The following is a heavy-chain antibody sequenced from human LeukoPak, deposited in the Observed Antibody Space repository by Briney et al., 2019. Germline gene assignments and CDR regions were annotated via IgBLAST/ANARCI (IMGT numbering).Heavy chain of an antibody. CDR1: GGTFSSYA. J-gene: IGHJ4*02. CDR2: IIPILGIA. Sequence: ASVKVSCKASGGTFSSYAISWVRQAPGQGLEWMGRIIPILGIANYAQKFQGRVTMTEDTSTDTAYMELSSLRSEDTAVYYCAASGYFCSGGSCYGSYFDYWGQGTLVTVSS. CDR3: AASGYFCSGGSCYGSYFDY. V-gene: IGHV1-69*04. D-gene: IGHD2-15*01.